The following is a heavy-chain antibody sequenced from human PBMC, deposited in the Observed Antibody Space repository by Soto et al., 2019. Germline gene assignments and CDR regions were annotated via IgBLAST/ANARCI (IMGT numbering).Heavy chain of an antibody. CDR2: INAGNGNT. Sequence: ASVKVSCKASGXTFASYAMHWGRQAPGQRLEWMGWINAGNGNTKYSQKFQGRVTITRDTSASTAYMELSSLRSEDTAVYYCARAWYSSGWLDYWGQGTLVTVSS. V-gene: IGHV1-3*01. D-gene: IGHD6-19*01. CDR1: GXTFASYA. J-gene: IGHJ4*02. CDR3: ARAWYSSGWLDY.